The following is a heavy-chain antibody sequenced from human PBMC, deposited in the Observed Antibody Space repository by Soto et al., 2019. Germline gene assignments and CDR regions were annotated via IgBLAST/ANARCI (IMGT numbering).Heavy chain of an antibody. CDR2: IIPIFGTA. Sequence: QVQLVQSGAEVKKPGSSVKVSCKASGGTFSSYAISWVRQAPGQGLEWMGGIIPIFGTANYAQKFQGRVTITADESTSTAYMERSSLRSEDTAVYYGARDRRGYCTNGVCHYYYYGMDVWGQGTTVTVSS. V-gene: IGHV1-69*12. J-gene: IGHJ6*02. D-gene: IGHD2-8*01. CDR3: ARDRRGYCTNGVCHYYYYGMDV. CDR1: GGTFSSYA.